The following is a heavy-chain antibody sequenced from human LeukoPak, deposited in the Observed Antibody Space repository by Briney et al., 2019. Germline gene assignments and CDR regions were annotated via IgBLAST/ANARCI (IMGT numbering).Heavy chain of an antibody. V-gene: IGHV4-34*12. CDR1: GESFSGYY. J-gene: IGHJ3*01. CDR3: ARETEKQWQY. D-gene: IGHD6-19*01. Sequence: SETLSLTCVVYGESFSGYYWTWIRQPPGKGLEWIGEIIDTGSTKYNSSLKSRVTISVDTSKNQFSLRLSSVTAADTAVYYCARETEKQWQYWGQGTMVTVSS. CDR2: IIDTGST.